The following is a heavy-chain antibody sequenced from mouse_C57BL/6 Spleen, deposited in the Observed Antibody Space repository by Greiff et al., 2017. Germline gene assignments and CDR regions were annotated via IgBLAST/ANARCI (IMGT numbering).Heavy chain of an antibody. Sequence: VHVKQSGAELVRPGASVKLSCTASGFNIKDDYMHWVKQRPEQGLEWIGWIDPENGDTEYASKFQGKATITADTSSNTAYLQLSSLTSEDTAVYYCTTPITKVVATRGFDYWGQGTTLTVSS. CDR3: TTPITKVVATRGFDY. V-gene: IGHV14-4*01. J-gene: IGHJ2*01. CDR2: IDPENGDT. CDR1: GFNIKDDY. D-gene: IGHD1-1*01.